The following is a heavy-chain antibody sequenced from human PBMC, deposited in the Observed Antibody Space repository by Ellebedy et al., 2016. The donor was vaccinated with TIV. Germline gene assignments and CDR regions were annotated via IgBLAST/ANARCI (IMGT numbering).Heavy chain of an antibody. V-gene: IGHV1-18*04. D-gene: IGHD6-13*01. J-gene: IGHJ5*02. Sequence: AASVKVSCKASGDTLTSYGISWVRQAPGQGLEWMGWLNPYNGNTNYVQKMQGRVTMPTDTSTNTAYMELRSLRSDDTAVYFCSATASGRGFWFDPWGQGTLVTVSS. CDR1: GDTLTSYG. CDR3: SATASGRGFWFDP. CDR2: LNPYNGNT.